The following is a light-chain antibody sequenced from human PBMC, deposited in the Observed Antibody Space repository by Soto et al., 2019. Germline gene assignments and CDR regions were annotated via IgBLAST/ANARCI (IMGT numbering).Light chain of an antibody. CDR2: WAS. Sequence: DIVMTQSPDSLAVSLGERATINCKSSQSVLYSSNNKNYLAWYQQKPGQPPKLLIYWASTRESGVPDRLSGSGSGKDFTLTISSRLAEDGAVSYFPQYQSSPLIVGG. V-gene: IGKV4-1*01. CDR3: PQYQSSPLI. J-gene: IGKJ4*01. CDR1: QSVLYSSNNKNY.